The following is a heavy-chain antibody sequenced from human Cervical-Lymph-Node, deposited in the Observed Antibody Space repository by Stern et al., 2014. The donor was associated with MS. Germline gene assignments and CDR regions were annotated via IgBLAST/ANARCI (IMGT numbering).Heavy chain of an antibody. Sequence: VQLVQSGAEVKKPGASVKASCKASGYTFTNYGISWVRQAPGQGLEWMGWISAYNGNTNYAQKLQGRVTMTTDTSTSIAYMELRSLRSDDTAVYYCARVSYYDFWSGWDLRYDGFDFWGQGTMVTVSS. CDR1: GYTFTNYG. CDR2: ISAYNGNT. J-gene: IGHJ3*01. CDR3: ARVSYYDFWSGWDLRYDGFDF. D-gene: IGHD3-3*01. V-gene: IGHV1-18*01.